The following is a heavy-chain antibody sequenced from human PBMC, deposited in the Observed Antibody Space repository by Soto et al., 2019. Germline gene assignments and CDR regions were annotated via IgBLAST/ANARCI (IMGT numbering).Heavy chain of an antibody. CDR1: GGTFSSYG. J-gene: IGHJ4*02. CDR2: IIPIFGTA. Sequence: QVQLVQSGAEVKKPGSSVKVSCKASGGTFSSYGISWVRQAPGQGLEWMGGIIPIFGTANYPQKFQGRVTITGDESTRTAYMELSSLRSDDTAVYYCARGQGYYHGSGYYDVLYYFDYWGQGTLVTVSS. D-gene: IGHD3-22*01. CDR3: ARGQGYYHGSGYYDVLYYFDY. V-gene: IGHV1-69*01.